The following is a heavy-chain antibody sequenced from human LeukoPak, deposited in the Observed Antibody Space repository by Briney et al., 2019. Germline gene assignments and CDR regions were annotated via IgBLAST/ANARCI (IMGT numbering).Heavy chain of an antibody. CDR1: GFTFSSYA. CDR3: AKEGDKYSNYRLVY. Sequence: GGSLRLSCAASGFTFSSYAMHWVRQAPGKGLEWVAFIRYDGSNKYYADSVKGRFTISRDNSKNTLYLQMNSLRAEDTAVYYCAKEGDKYSNYRLVYWGQGALVTVSS. CDR2: IRYDGSNK. V-gene: IGHV3-30*02. J-gene: IGHJ4*02. D-gene: IGHD4-11*01.